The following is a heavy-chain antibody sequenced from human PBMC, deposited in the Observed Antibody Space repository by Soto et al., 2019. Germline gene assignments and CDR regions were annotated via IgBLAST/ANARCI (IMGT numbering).Heavy chain of an antibody. CDR3: AREAAAGNIGYYYYGMDV. V-gene: IGHV4-30-4*01. Sequence: SETLSLSCTVSGGSISSGDYYWIWIRQPPGKGLEWIGYIYYSGSTYYNPSLKSRVTISVDTSKNQFSLKLSSVTAADTAVYYCAREAAAGNIGYYYYGMDVWGQGTTVTVS. D-gene: IGHD6-13*01. CDR1: GGSISSGDYY. CDR2: IYYSGST. J-gene: IGHJ6*02.